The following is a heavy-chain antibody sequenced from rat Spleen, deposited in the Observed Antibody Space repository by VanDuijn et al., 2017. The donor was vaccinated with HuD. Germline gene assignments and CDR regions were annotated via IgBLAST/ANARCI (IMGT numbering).Heavy chain of an antibody. V-gene: IGHV5-31*01. J-gene: IGHJ2*01. CDR1: GFTFSNHW. CDR3: ARHPGTYEYYFDY. Sequence: EVQLVESGGGLVQPGRSLEISCVASGFTFSNHWMTWIRQAPGKGLEWVASITNTGGSTYYPDSVKGRFTISRDNAKSTLYLQMNSLRSEDTATYYCARHPGTYEYYFDYWGQGVMVTVSS. CDR2: ITNTGGST. D-gene: IGHD2-1*01.